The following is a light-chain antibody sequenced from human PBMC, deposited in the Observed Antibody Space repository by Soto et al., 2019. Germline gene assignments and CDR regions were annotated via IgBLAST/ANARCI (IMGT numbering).Light chain of an antibody. CDR1: SSDVGGYRY. CDR3: CSYAGSYTYV. CDR2: DVS. J-gene: IGLJ1*01. Sequence: QSALTQPRSVSGSPGQSVTISCTGTSSDVGGYRYVSWYQQHPGKAPKLMIYDVSTRPSGVPDRFSGSKSGNTASLTISGLQAEDEADYYCCSYAGSYTYVFGSGTKLPS. V-gene: IGLV2-11*01.